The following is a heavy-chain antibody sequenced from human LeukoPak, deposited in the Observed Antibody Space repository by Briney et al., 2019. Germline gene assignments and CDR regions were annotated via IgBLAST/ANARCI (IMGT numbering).Heavy chain of an antibody. J-gene: IGHJ6*02. V-gene: IGHV7-4-1*02. D-gene: IGHD3-3*01. CDR2: SSSNSGNP. CDR3: ARRYYGFLSDHYGMDV. Sequence: ASAKISFKSSGFRLSSYAMNRVRPAPGQGLEWMGWSSSNSGNPTHALDFTGRFVFSLDTSVSTAYRQISSLKAEDTAVYYCARRYYGFLSDHYGMDVWGQETTVTVS. CDR1: GFRLSSYA.